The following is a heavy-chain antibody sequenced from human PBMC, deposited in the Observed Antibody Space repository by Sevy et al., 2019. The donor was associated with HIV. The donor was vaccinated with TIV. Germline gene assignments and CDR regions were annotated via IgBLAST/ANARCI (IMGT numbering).Heavy chain of an antibody. J-gene: IGHJ5*02. CDR3: AGAPPVRSGDDSLNWFDP. CDR2: IHDSGNT. Sequence: SETLSLTCTVSAGSISSYYWSWIRQPPGKGLEWIAYIHDSGNTNYNPSLKSRVTISIDTSKNQFSLKLSSLTAADTALYYCAGAPPVRSGDDSLNWFDPWGQGTLVTVSS. CDR1: AGSISSYY. D-gene: IGHD5-12*01. V-gene: IGHV4-59*01.